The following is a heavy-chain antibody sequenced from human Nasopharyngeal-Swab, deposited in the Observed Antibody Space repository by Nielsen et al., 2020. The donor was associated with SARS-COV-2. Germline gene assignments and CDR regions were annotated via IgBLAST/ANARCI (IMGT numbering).Heavy chain of an antibody. CDR3: ARGFQYSSSWSGGGFDY. CDR2: ISSSSSYT. CDR1: GFTFSDYY. J-gene: IGHJ4*02. D-gene: IGHD6-13*01. V-gene: IGHV3-11*06. Sequence: GESLKISCAASGFTFSDYYMSWIRQAPGKGLEWVSYISSSSSYTNYADSVKGRFTISRDNAKNSLYLQMNSLRAGDTAVYYCARGFQYSSSWSGGGFDYWGQGTLVTVSS.